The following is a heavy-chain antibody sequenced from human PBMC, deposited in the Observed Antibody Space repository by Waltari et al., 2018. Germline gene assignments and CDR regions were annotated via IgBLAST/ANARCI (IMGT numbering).Heavy chain of an antibody. CDR2: IQYDGSYN. D-gene: IGHD5-18*01. J-gene: IGHJ4*02. V-gene: IGHV3-30*02. CDR1: GFPFIAYG. Sequence: QAQLVESGGGVVQPGGSLRLSCATSGFPFIAYGMNWVRQAPGKGLEWVAFIQYDGSYNYYIDAVKGRFTISRDNSKNTVYLQMNSLTPEDTAVYYCAPGGDGYSVDYWGQGTLVTVSS. CDR3: APGGDGYSVDY.